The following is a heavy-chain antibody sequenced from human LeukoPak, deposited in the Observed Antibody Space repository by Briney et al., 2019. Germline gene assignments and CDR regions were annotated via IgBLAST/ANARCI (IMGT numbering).Heavy chain of an antibody. Sequence: ASVKVSCKASGYTFTSYAMHWVRQAPGQRLEWMGWINAGSGNTKYSQKFQGRVTITRDTSASTAYVELSSLRSEDTAVYYCATIAAAGNFDYWGQGTLVTVSS. CDR3: ATIAAAGNFDY. J-gene: IGHJ4*02. CDR1: GYTFTSYA. D-gene: IGHD6-13*01. CDR2: INAGSGNT. V-gene: IGHV1-3*01.